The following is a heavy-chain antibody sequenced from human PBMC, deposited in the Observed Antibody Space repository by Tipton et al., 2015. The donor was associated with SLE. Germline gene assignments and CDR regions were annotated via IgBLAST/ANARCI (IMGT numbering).Heavy chain of an antibody. Sequence: LSLTCAVSGYSINSGYYWGWVRQPPGKGLEWVGTVYHIGTTFYNPSLKSRLSISLDTSKNQFSLKLTSVTAADTAMYYCARRAYSSSWYGAFDIWGQGTMVTVSS. V-gene: IGHV4-38-2*01. J-gene: IGHJ3*02. CDR2: VYHIGTT. CDR1: GYSINSGYY. CDR3: ARRAYSSSWYGAFDI. D-gene: IGHD6-13*01.